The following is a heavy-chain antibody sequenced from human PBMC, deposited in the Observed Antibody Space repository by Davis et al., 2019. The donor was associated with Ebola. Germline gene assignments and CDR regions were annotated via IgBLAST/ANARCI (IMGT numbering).Heavy chain of an antibody. Sequence: GESLKISCAASGFIFSSYVMSWVRQAPGKGLEWVSTLGTSADTYYADSVKGRFTISRDNSKNTLYLQMNNLRVDDTAVYYCAKGGSGWPSDYSYGMGVWGKGTTVTVSS. D-gene: IGHD6-19*01. CDR2: LGTSADT. CDR1: GFIFSSYV. J-gene: IGHJ6*04. V-gene: IGHV3-23*01. CDR3: AKGGSGWPSDYSYGMGV.